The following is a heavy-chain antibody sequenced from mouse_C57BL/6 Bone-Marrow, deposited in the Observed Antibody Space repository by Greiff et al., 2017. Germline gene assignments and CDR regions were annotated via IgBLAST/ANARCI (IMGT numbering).Heavy chain of an antibody. CDR2: INPNNGGT. V-gene: IGHV1-26*01. CDR1: GNTFTDYY. D-gene: IGHD2-3*01. J-gene: IGHJ2*01. Sequence: VQLQQSGPELVKPGASVKISCKASGNTFTDYYMNWVKQSHGKGLEWIGDINPNNGGTSYNQKFKGKATLTVDKSSSTAYMELRSLTSEDSAVYYCARGGYYVEDYFDYWGQGTTLTVSS. CDR3: ARGGYYVEDYFDY.